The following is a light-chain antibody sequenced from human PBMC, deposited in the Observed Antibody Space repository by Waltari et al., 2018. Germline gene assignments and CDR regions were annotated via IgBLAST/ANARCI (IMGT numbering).Light chain of an antibody. J-gene: IGLJ2*01. CDR3: SSYTASRALEVL. CDR2: DVS. CDR1: NSDLGAFDF. Sequence: QSALTQPASVPGSPGQAITLSCTGTNSDLGAFDFVPWYQQHPGEAPKLLIYDVSIRPSGVSHRFSGSKSGNTASLTISGLQAEDEADYYCSSYTASRALEVLFGGGTKLTVL. V-gene: IGLV2-14*03.